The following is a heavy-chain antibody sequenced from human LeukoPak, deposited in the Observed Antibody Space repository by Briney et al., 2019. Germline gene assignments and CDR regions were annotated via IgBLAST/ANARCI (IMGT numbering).Heavy chain of an antibody. V-gene: IGHV4-34*01. J-gene: IGHJ4*02. CDR3: ARHGSGYSSSSRMYY. Sequence: SETLSLTCAVYGGSFSGYYWSWIRQPPGKGLEWIGEINHSGSTNYNPSLKSRVTISVDTSKNQFSLKLSSVTAADTAVYYCARHGSGYSSSSRMYYWGQGTLVTVSS. CDR1: GGSFSGYY. D-gene: IGHD6-6*01. CDR2: INHSGST.